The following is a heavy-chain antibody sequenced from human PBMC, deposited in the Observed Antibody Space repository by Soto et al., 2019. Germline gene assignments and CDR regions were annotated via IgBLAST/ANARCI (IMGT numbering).Heavy chain of an antibody. Sequence: SETLSLTCTVSGGSISSGDYYWSWIRQPPGKGLEWIGYIYYSGSTYYNPSLKSRVTTSVDTSKNQFSLKLSSVTAADTAVYYCARDGLAAAGIGYWGRGTLVTVSS. CDR1: GGSISSGDYY. CDR3: ARDGLAAAGIGY. CDR2: IYYSGST. V-gene: IGHV4-30-4*01. D-gene: IGHD6-13*01. J-gene: IGHJ4*02.